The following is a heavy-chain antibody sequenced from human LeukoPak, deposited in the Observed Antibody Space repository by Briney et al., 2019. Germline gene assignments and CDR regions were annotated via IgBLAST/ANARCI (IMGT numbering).Heavy chain of an antibody. Sequence: ASVKVSCKASGYTFTAYYMHWVRQAPGQGLEWMGWINPNSGGTNYAQNFQGRVTMTRDTSSSTVYMDLRSLRSDDTAMYYCAREYISSSGVNWIDPWGQGTLVTVSS. D-gene: IGHD6-6*01. CDR2: INPNSGGT. CDR1: GYTFTAYY. J-gene: IGHJ5*02. V-gene: IGHV1-2*02. CDR3: AREYISSSGVNWIDP.